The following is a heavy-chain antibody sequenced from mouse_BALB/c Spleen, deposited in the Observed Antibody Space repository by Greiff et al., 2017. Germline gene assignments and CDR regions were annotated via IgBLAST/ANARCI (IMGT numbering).Heavy chain of an antibody. V-gene: IGHV1-7*01. Sequence: VKLLESGAELAKPGASVKMSCKASGYTFTSYWMHWVKQRPGQGLEWIGYINPSTGYTEYNQKFKDKATLTADTSSSTAYMQLSSLTSEDSAVYYCARSASLTGTGFAYWGQGTLVTVSA. J-gene: IGHJ3*01. D-gene: IGHD4-1*01. CDR2: INPSTGYT. CDR3: ARSASLTGTGFAY. CDR1: GYTFTSYW.